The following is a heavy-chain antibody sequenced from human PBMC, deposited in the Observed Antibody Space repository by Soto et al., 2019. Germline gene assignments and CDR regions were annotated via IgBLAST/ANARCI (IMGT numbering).Heavy chain of an antibody. CDR1: GFSVSSTY. Sequence: PGGSLRLSCAASGFSVSSTYMTWFRQPPGKGLEWVSAIYSAGNSLHTDPVKGRFTISRDNSKNTVSLQMDSLRAEDTAIYYCARGGSGTYIYYFDYWGQGT. D-gene: IGHD1-26*01. V-gene: IGHV3-53*01. CDR2: IYSAGNS. CDR3: ARGGSGTYIYYFDY. J-gene: IGHJ4*02.